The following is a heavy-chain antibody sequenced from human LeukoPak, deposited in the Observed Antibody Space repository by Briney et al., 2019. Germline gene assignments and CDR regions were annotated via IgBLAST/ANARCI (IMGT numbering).Heavy chain of an antibody. J-gene: IGHJ4*02. CDR2: FDPEDGET. Sequence: ASVKVSCKVSGYTLTELSMHWVRPAPGKGLEWMGGFDPEDGETIYAQKFQGRVTMTEDTSTDTAYMELSSLRSEDTAVYYCATGRWGSYRPNYFDYWGQGTLVTVSS. V-gene: IGHV1-24*01. CDR3: ATGRWGSYRPNYFDY. CDR1: GYTLTELS. D-gene: IGHD3-16*02.